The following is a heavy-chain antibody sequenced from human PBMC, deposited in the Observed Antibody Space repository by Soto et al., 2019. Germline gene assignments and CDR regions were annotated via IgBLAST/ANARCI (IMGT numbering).Heavy chain of an antibody. Sequence: PSQTLSLTCAISGDSASSSSVTWNWIRQSPSRGLEWLGRTYYRSKWYNDYAESVKSRITINPDTSKNQFSLHLNSVTPEDTAVYYCVRLIGNSWLDFWGQGTRVTVSS. D-gene: IGHD1-26*01. J-gene: IGHJ5*01. CDR2: TYYRSKWYN. V-gene: IGHV6-1*01. CDR1: GDSASSSSVT. CDR3: VRLIGNSWLDF.